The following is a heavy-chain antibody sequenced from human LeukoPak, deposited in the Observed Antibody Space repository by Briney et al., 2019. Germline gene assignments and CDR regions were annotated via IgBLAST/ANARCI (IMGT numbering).Heavy chain of an antibody. D-gene: IGHD4-11*01. Sequence: ASVKVSCKASGGTFSSYAISWVRQAPGQGLEWMGGIIPIFGTANYAQKFQGRVTITADKSTSTAYMELSSLRSEDTAVYYCASTVTRGRYYYYMDVWGKGTTVTVSS. CDR1: GGTFSSYA. V-gene: IGHV1-69*06. CDR3: ASTVTRGRYYYYMDV. CDR2: IIPIFGTA. J-gene: IGHJ6*03.